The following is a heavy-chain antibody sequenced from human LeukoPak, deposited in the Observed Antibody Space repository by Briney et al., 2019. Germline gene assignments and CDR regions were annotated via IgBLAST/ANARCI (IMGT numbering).Heavy chain of an antibody. V-gene: IGHV1-8*01. J-gene: IGHJ4*02. CDR3: ARSRIQLWLLVSTRFDY. D-gene: IGHD5-18*01. Sequence: ASVKVSCKASGYTFTSYDINWVRQATGQGLEWMGWMNPNSGNTGYAQKFQGRVTMTRNTSISTAYMELSRLRSGDTAVYYCARSRIQLWLLVSTRFDYWGQGTLVTVSS. CDR1: GYTFTSYD. CDR2: MNPNSGNT.